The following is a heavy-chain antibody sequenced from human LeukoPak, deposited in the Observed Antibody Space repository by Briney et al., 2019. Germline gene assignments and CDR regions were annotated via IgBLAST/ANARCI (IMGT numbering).Heavy chain of an antibody. V-gene: IGHV1-2*02. CDR3: ARDGQYADY. CDR2: INPKSGGT. CDR1: GYTFTGDY. Sequence: GASLKVSCKASGYTFTGDYMHGGREAPGQGLEWMGWINPKSGGTNYAQKFQGRVTMTRDTSISTAYMELSRLRSDDTAVYYCARDGQYADYWGQGTLVTVSS. D-gene: IGHD2-8*01. J-gene: IGHJ4*02.